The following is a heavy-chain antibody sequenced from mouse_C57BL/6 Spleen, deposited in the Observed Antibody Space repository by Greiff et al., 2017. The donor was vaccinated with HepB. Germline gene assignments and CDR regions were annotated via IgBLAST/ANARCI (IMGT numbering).Heavy chain of an antibody. V-gene: IGHV1-42*01. D-gene: IGHD2-5*01. CDR3: ARGGYSNPYAMDY. Sequence: VQLQQSGPELVKPGASVKISCKASGYSFTGYCMNWVKQSPEKSLEWIGEINPSTGGTTYNQKFKAKATLTVDKSSSTAYMQLKSLTSEDSAVYYCARGGYSNPYAMDYWGQGTSVTVSS. CDR2: INPSTGGT. J-gene: IGHJ4*01. CDR1: GYSFTGYC.